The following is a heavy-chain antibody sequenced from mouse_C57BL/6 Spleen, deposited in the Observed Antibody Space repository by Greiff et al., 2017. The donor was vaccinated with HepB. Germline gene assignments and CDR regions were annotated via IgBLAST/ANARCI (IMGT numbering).Heavy chain of an antibody. V-gene: IGHV5-4*01. CDR3: ARDQRADMSSWFAY. CDR2: ISDGGSYT. CDR1: GFTFSSYA. Sequence: EVMLVESGGGLVKPGGSLKLSCAASGFTFSSYAMSWVRQTPEKRLEWVATISDGGSYTYYPDNVKGRFTIYRDNATNNLYLQMSHLKSEDTAMYYCARDQRADMSSWFAYWGQGTLVTVSA. J-gene: IGHJ3*01.